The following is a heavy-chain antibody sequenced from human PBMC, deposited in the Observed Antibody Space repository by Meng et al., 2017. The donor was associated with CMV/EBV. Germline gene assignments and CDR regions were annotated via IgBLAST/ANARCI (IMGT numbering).Heavy chain of an antibody. CDR3: AREGAWTAKHYGMDV. D-gene: IGHD5-18*01. CDR1: GGTFSSYP. Sequence: SVKVSCKASGGTFSSYPISWVRQAPGQGLEWMGRIIPILGIANYAQKFQGRVTITADKYTSTAYMELSSLRSEDTPVYYCAREGAWTAKHYGMDVWGQGTTVTVSS. CDR2: IIPILGIA. J-gene: IGHJ6*02. V-gene: IGHV1-69*04.